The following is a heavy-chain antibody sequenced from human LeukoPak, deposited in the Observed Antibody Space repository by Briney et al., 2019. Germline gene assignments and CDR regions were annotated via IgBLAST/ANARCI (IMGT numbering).Heavy chain of an antibody. CDR2: INHSGST. V-gene: IGHV4-34*01. CDR1: GGSFSPYY. CDR3: ARVVGRYYKIDF. Sequence: SETLSLTCAVYGGSFSPYYWTWIRQPPGKGLEWIGEINHSGSTNYKPSLKSRVTMSVDTSKNQFSLKLTSVTAADTAVYYCARVVGRYYKIDFWGRGTPVTVSS. D-gene: IGHD1-26*01. J-gene: IGHJ4*02.